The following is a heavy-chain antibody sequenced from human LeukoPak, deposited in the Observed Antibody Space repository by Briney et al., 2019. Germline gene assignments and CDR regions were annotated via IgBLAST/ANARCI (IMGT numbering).Heavy chain of an antibody. CDR2: ISGSGGST. CDR3: AKVPAYYYDSSGYYSGYYYGMDV. J-gene: IGHJ6*02. D-gene: IGHD3-22*01. Sequence: PGGSLRLSCAASGFTFSSYAMSWVRQAPGKGLEWVSAISGSGGSTYYADSVKGRFTISRVNSKNTLYLQMNSLRAEDTAVYYCAKVPAYYYDSSGYYSGYYYGMDVWGQGTTVTVSS. CDR1: GFTFSSYA. V-gene: IGHV3-23*01.